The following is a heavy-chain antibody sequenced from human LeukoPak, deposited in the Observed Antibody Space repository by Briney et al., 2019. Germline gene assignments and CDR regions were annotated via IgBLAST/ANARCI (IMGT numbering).Heavy chain of an antibody. CDR3: ARDSGSAYHFYYYMDV. V-gene: IGHV3-21*01. D-gene: IGHD5-12*01. J-gene: IGHJ6*03. Sequence: GGSLRLSCAASGFTFVTYTMNWVRQTPGKGLEWVSSISSGSTYIYYTDSVKGRFTISRDDAKNSLYLQMNSLRAEDTAVYYCARDSGSAYHFYYYMDVWGKGTTVTVSS. CDR2: ISSGSTYI. CDR1: GFTFVTYT.